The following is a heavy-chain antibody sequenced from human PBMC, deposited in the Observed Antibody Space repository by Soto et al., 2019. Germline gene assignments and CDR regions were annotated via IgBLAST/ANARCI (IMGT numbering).Heavy chain of an antibody. CDR1: GFTFSSYA. D-gene: IGHD2-15*01. V-gene: IGHV3-30-3*01. CDR2: ISYDGSNK. Sequence: GGSLRLSCAASGFTFSSYAMHWVRQAPGKGLEWVAVISYDGSNKYYADSVKGRFTISRDNSKNTLYLQMNSLRAEDTAVYYCARPLGYCSGGSCPPAYWGQGTLVTVSS. CDR3: ARPLGYCSGGSCPPAY. J-gene: IGHJ4*02.